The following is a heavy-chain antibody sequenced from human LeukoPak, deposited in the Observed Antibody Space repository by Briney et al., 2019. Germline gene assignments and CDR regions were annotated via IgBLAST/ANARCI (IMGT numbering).Heavy chain of an antibody. CDR1: GGSFSGYY. CDR3: ARARGVYYYDSSGYRY. Sequence: SETLSLXCAVYGGSFSGYYWSWIRQPPGKGLEWIGEINHSGSTNYNPSLKSRVTISVDTSKNQFSLKLSSVTAADTAVYYCARARGVYYYDSSGYRYWGQGTLVTVSS. V-gene: IGHV4-34*01. J-gene: IGHJ4*02. D-gene: IGHD3-22*01. CDR2: INHSGST.